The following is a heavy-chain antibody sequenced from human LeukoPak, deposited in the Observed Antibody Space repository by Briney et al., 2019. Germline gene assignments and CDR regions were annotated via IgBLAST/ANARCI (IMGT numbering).Heavy chain of an antibody. J-gene: IGHJ6*03. CDR1: GGTFRNYA. CDR3: ASALGRSTEYYYYYMDV. Sequence: SVKVSCKASGGTFRNYAISWVRQAPGQGLEWMGGSIPIFGTAYYVQKFQGRVAITTDESTTTAYMELSSLRAEDTAVYYCASALGRSTEYYYYYMDVWGKGTTVTVSS. CDR2: SIPIFGTA. D-gene: IGHD2-2*01. V-gene: IGHV1-69*05.